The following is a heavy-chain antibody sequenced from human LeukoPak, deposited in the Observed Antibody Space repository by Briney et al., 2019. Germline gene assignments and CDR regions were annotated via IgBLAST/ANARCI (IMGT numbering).Heavy chain of an antibody. Sequence: PGGSLRLSCAASGFTFFAHAMHWVRQAPGKGLEWVAVISYDGSNKHYADSMTGRFTISRDNSKNTLYLQMNSLRVEDTAVYYCARDPRNVGLAPWGQGTLDTVSS. J-gene: IGHJ5*02. V-gene: IGHV3-30*04. D-gene: IGHD2-15*01. CDR1: GFTFFAHA. CDR2: ISYDGSNK. CDR3: ARDPRNVGLAP.